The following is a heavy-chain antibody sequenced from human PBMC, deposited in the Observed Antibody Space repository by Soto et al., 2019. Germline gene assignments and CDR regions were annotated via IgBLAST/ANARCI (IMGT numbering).Heavy chain of an antibody. D-gene: IGHD4-17*01. CDR3: ARDPFSLGVIGGNKVTTLAWFDP. CDR2: ISAYNGNA. J-gene: IGHJ5*02. Sequence: QVQLVQSGAEVKKPGASVKVSCKSSGYTFTSYGISWVRQAPGQGLEWMGWISAYNGNANYEPKLQGSATMTTDTSTSKGSMELRSLRSHDSAVYYCARDPFSLGVIGGNKVTTLAWFDPWGQGTLVPVAS. V-gene: IGHV1-18*01. CDR1: GYTFTSYG.